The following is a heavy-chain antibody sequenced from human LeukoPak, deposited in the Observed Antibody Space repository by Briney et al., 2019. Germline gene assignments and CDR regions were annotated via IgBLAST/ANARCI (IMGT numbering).Heavy chain of an antibody. CDR2: ISAYNGNT. D-gene: IGHD2-2*01. V-gene: IGHV1-18*01. CDR3: ARDRPLGFVVVPAATGWFDP. J-gene: IGHJ5*02. CDR1: GYTFTSYA. Sequence: GASVKVSCKASGYTFTSYAMHRVRQAPGQGLEWMGWISAYNGNTNYAQKLQGRVTMTTDTSTTTAYMELRSLRSEDTAVYYCARDRPLGFVVVPAATGWFDPWGQGTLVTVSS.